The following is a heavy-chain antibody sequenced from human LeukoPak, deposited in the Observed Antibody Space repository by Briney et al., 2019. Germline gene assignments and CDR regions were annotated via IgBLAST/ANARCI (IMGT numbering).Heavy chain of an antibody. Sequence: ASVTVSCKASGYTFTSHHINWLRQAAGQGLEWMGWMNPGSGNTVSAQKFQGRVTMTWDTSISTAYMELSSLRSEDTAVYYCARGRPTNLGGIYWGQGTLVTVSS. CDR1: GYTFTSHH. J-gene: IGHJ4*02. D-gene: IGHD7-27*01. CDR2: MNPGSGNT. V-gene: IGHV1-8*01. CDR3: ARGRPTNLGGIY.